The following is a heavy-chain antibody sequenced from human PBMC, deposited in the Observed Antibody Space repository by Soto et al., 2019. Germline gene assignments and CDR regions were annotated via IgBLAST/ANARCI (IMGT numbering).Heavy chain of an antibody. CDR2: ISWDSGSI. CDR1: GFTFDDYA. Sequence: EVQLVESGGGLVQPGRSLRLSCAASGFTFDDYAMHWVRQAPGKGLEWVSSISWDSGSIDYADSVKGRFTISRDNAKNSXXLQMNSLRTEDTAFYYCAKDRGWGGAPGTLWDFDLWGRGTLVTVSS. J-gene: IGHJ2*01. CDR3: AKDRGWGGAPGTLWDFDL. D-gene: IGHD6-13*01. V-gene: IGHV3-9*01.